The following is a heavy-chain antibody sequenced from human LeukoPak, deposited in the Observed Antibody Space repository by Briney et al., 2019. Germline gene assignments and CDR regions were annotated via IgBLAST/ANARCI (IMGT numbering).Heavy chain of an antibody. V-gene: IGHV4-39*07. D-gene: IGHD3-10*01. CDR2: IYYSGST. J-gene: IGHJ6*03. CDR3: ARVYYYGSGSYSHYYYYMDV. Sequence: SETLSLTCTVSGVSISSSNSYWGWIRQPPGKGLEWIGSIYYSGSTYYNPSLKSRVTISVDTSRNQFSLKLSSVTAADTAVYYCARVYYYGSGSYSHYYYYMDVWGKGTTVTVSS. CDR1: GVSISSSNSY.